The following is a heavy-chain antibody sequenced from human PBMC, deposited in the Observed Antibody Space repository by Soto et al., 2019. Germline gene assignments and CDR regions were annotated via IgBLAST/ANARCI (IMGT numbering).Heavy chain of an antibody. V-gene: IGHV3-30-3*01. Sequence: PGGSLRLSCAASGFTFSSYAMHWVRQAPGKGLEWVAVISYDGSNKYYADSVKGRFTISRDNSKNTLYLQMNSLRAEDTAVYYCAREWSAAGTSLDYWGEGTLVTV. J-gene: IGHJ4*02. CDR3: AREWSAAGTSLDY. CDR2: ISYDGSNK. D-gene: IGHD6-13*01. CDR1: GFTFSSYA.